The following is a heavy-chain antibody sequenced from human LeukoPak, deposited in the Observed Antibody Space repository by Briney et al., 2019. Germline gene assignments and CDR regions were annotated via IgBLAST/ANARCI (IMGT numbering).Heavy chain of an antibody. D-gene: IGHD1-26*01. CDR2: ISWNSGSI. V-gene: IGHV3-9*01. CDR3: AKVELGSGSPLDGSYFDY. CDR1: GFTFDDYA. Sequence: GGSLRLSCAASGFTFDDYAMHWVRQAPGKGLEWVSGISWNSGSIGYADSVKGRFTISRDNAKNSLYLQMNSLRAEDTALYYCAKVELGSGSPLDGSYFDYWGQGTLVTVSS. J-gene: IGHJ4*02.